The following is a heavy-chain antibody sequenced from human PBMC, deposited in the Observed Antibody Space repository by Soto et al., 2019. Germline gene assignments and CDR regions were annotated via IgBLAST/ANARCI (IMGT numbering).Heavy chain of an antibody. CDR1: GFTFSNFG. D-gene: IGHD1-1*01. CDR2: ISSSRTTI. Sequence: EVQLVESGGGLVQPGWSLRLSCEASGFTFSNFGINWVRQAPGKGLEWVSHISSSRTTIYYAESVKGRFTISRDNAKNALYLQMSSLRGEDTAVYYCATSFITTIGTTAWGQGTLVTVSS. V-gene: IGHV3-48*01. J-gene: IGHJ4*02. CDR3: ATSFITTIGTTA.